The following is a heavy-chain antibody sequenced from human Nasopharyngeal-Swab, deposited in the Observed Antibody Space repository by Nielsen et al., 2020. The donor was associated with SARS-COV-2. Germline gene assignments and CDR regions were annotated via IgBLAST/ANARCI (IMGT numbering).Heavy chain of an antibody. D-gene: IGHD6-19*01. CDR1: GYTLTELS. J-gene: IGHJ5*02. V-gene: IGHV1-24*01. Sequence: ASVKVSCKVSGYTLTELSMHWVRQAPGKGLEWMGGFDPEDGETICAQKFQGRVTMTEDTSTDTAYMELSSLRSEDTAVYYCATAPPVAGIGYWFDPWGQGTLVTVSS. CDR3: ATAPPVAGIGYWFDP. CDR2: FDPEDGET.